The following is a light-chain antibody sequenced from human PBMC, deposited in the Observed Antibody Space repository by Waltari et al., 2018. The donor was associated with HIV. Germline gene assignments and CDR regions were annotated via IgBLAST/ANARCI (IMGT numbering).Light chain of an antibody. CDR2: SNN. J-gene: IGLJ2*01. CDR3: AAWDDSLNVV. CDR1: SSNIGSDT. Sequence: QSVLTQPPSASGTPGQRVTISCSGSSSNIGSDTVNWYQQLPGTAPKLLIDSNNQRPSGVPDRFSGSKSGTPASLAISGLQSEDDADYYCAAWDDSLNVVFGGGTKLTVL. V-gene: IGLV1-44*01.